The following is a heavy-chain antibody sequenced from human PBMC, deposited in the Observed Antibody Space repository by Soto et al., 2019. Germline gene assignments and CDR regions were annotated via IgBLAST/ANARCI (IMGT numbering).Heavy chain of an antibody. Sequence: ASVKVSCKASGYTFTSYYMHWVRQAPGQGLEWMGIINPSGGSTSYAQKFQGRVTMTRDTSTSTVYMELSSLRSEDTAVYYCARERVHTIFGVVPPPYYYGMDVWGQGTTVTVS. D-gene: IGHD3-3*01. CDR2: INPSGGST. CDR1: GYTFTSYY. CDR3: ARERVHTIFGVVPPPYYYGMDV. V-gene: IGHV1-46*01. J-gene: IGHJ6*02.